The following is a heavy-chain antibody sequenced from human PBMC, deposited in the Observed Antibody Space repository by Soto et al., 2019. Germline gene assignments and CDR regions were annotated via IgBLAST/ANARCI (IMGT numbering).Heavy chain of an antibody. D-gene: IGHD1-26*01. J-gene: IGHJ4*02. Sequence: ASWKVSCKASVYPFPSSAIHWVRQAPGQRLEWMGWINAGNGNTKYSQKFQGRVTITRDNSKNTLYLQMNSLRAEDTAVYYCAKVGIVGATFYFDYWGQGTLVTVSS. V-gene: IGHV1-3*01. CDR3: AKVGIVGATFYFDY. CDR1: VYPFPSSA. CDR2: INAGNGNT.